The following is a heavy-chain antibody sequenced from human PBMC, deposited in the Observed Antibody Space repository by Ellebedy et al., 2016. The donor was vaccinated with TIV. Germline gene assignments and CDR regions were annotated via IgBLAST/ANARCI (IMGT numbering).Heavy chain of an antibody. V-gene: IGHV3-7*01. CDR3: ATGARSEGGH. Sequence: GESLKISCAASGFNFSIYWMNWVRQAPGKGLEWVANIKEAGSRTSYVDSVRGRFTISRDNAKNALYRQMNSRRAEDTAVYYCATGARSEGGHWGQGTLVTVSS. D-gene: IGHD2-15*01. CDR1: GFNFSIYW. J-gene: IGHJ4*02. CDR2: IKEAGSRT.